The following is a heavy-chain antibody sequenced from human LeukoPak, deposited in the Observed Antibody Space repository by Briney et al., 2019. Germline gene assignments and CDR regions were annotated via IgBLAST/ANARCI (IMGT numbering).Heavy chain of an antibody. V-gene: IGHV4-39*07. J-gene: IGHJ6*02. CDR1: GGSISSGSSY. Sequence: SETLSLTCTVSGGSISSGSSYWGWIRQPPGKGLEWIGNIYYSGSTYDSPPLTSRVTISVDTSKNQFSLKLSSVTAADTAVYYCARAHFIASYYHGVDVWGQGTTVTVSS. CDR3: ARAHFIASYYHGVDV. CDR2: IYYSGST. D-gene: IGHD3-3*02.